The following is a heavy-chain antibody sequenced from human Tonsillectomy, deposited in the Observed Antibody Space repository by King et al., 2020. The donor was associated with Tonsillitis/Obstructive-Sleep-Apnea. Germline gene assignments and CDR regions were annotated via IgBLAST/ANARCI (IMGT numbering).Heavy chain of an antibody. CDR3: AREILEPGTMGTNWFDP. V-gene: IGHV4-59*01. CDR2: IYYSGST. J-gene: IGHJ5*02. D-gene: IGHD1-7*01. CDR1: GGSISSYY. Sequence: VQLQESGTGLVKPSETLSLTCTVSGGSISSYYWSWIRQPPGKGLEWIGYIYYSGSTNYNPSLKSRVTISVDTSKNQFSLKLSSVTAADTAVYYCAREILEPGTMGTNWFDPWGQGTLVTVSS.